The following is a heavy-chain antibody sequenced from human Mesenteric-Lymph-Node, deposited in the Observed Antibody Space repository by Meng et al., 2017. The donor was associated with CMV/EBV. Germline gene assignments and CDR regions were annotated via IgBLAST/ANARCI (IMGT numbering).Heavy chain of an antibody. CDR2: ISYDGSDK. CDR3: ARGYSYGTDY. V-gene: IGHV3-30-3*01. Sequence: LSCAPSGFSFINYAMHWVRQAPGKGLEWVAFISYDGSDKYYADSVKGRFTISRDTSKNTLYLQMNSLRAEDTALYYCARGYSYGTDYWGQGTLVTVSS. J-gene: IGHJ4*02. D-gene: IGHD5-18*01. CDR1: GFSFINYA.